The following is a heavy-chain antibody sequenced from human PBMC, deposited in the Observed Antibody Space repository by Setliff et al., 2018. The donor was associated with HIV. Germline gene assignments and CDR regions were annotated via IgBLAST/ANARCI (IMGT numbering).Heavy chain of an antibody. CDR1: GFTFSSYW. Sequence: GGSLRLSCAASGFTFSSYWMSWVRQAPGKGLEWVANIKQDGSEKYYVDSVKGRFTISRDIAKNSLYLQMNSLRVEDTAVYYCAREEPFWNGYYYTYYFDSWGQGTLVTVSS. J-gene: IGHJ4*02. D-gene: IGHD3-3*01. V-gene: IGHV3-7*01. CDR3: AREEPFWNGYYYTYYFDS. CDR2: IKQDGSEK.